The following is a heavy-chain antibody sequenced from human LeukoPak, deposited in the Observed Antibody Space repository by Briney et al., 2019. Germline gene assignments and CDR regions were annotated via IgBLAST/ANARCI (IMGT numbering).Heavy chain of an antibody. V-gene: IGHV3-48*01. Sequence: GGSLRLSCAASGFTFSSYSMNWVRQAPGKGLEWVSYISSSSSTIYYADSVKGRFTISRDNAKNSLYLQMNSLRAEDTAVYYCAREAGSGTYRGKYYYYYMDVWGKGTTVTVSS. CDR3: AREAGSGTYRGKYYYYYMDV. CDR1: GFTFSSYS. J-gene: IGHJ6*03. CDR2: ISSSSSTI. D-gene: IGHD3-10*01.